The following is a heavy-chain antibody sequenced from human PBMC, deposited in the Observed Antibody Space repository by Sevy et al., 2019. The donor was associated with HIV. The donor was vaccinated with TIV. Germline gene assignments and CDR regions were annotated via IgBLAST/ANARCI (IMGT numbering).Heavy chain of an antibody. CDR3: ARAPPVVVVPGAPSWFDP. D-gene: IGHD2-2*01. CDR1: GGSFSGYY. Sequence: SETLSLTCAVSGGSFSGYYWNWIRQTPGKGLEWIGEINHSGSTNYNPSLKSRVTISVDTSKNQFSLRLNAVTAADTAVYYCARAPPVVVVPGAPSWFDPWGQGTLVTVSS. CDR2: INHSGST. V-gene: IGHV4-34*01. J-gene: IGHJ5*02.